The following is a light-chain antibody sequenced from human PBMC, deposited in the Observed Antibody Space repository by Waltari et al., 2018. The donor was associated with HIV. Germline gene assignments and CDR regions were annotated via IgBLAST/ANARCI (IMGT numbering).Light chain of an antibody. Sequence: EIVLTQSPGTLSLSPGERATLSCRASQGVSSSSLAWYQQKPGQAPRLLIYGASSRASDIPDRFSGSGSGTDFTLTISRLEPEDFAVYYCQQYGSSPQTLGQGTKVEIK. V-gene: IGKV3-20*01. J-gene: IGKJ1*01. CDR2: GAS. CDR1: QGVSSSS. CDR3: QQYGSSPQT.